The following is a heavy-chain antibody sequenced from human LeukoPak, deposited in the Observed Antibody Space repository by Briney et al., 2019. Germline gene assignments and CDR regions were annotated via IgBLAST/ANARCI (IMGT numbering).Heavy chain of an antibody. V-gene: IGHV3-30*18. CDR1: GFTFSSYG. D-gene: IGHD2-2*01. Sequence: GGSPRLSCAASGFTFSSYGMHWVRQAPGKGLEWVAVISYDGSNKYYADSVKGRFTISRDNSKNTLYLQMNSLRAEDTAVYYCAKDAIVYCSSTSCYDPWGQGTLVTVSS. CDR3: AKDAIVYCSSTSCYDP. CDR2: ISYDGSNK. J-gene: IGHJ5*02.